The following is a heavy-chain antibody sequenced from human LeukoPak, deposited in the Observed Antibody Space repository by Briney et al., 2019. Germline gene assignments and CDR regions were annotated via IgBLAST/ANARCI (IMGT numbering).Heavy chain of an antibody. CDR3: AKVSLMVIARGAFDI. Sequence: ASVKVSCKASGYTFTGYYMHWVRQAPGQGLEWMGWINPNSGGTNYAQKFQGRVTMTRDTSISTAYMELSRLRSDDTAVYYCAKVSLMVIARGAFDIWGQGTMVTVSS. V-gene: IGHV1-2*02. CDR1: GYTFTGYY. D-gene: IGHD2-8*01. J-gene: IGHJ3*02. CDR2: INPNSGGT.